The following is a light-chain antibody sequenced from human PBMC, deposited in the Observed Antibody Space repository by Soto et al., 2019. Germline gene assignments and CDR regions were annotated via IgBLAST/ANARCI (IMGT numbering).Light chain of an antibody. CDR3: QQYGSSPIT. CDR1: QSVSSR. V-gene: IGKV3-20*01. CDR2: GAS. J-gene: IGKJ5*01. Sequence: EIVLTQSPGTLSLSPGERATLSWRASQSVSSRLAWYQQKPGQAPRLLISGASSRATGIPDRFSGSGSATDFTLTISRLEPEDFALYYCQQYGSSPITFGQGTRLEIK.